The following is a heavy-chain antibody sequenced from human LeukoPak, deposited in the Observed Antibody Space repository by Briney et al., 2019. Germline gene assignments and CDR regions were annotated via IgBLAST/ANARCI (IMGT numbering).Heavy chain of an antibody. D-gene: IGHD6-13*01. Sequence: GESLQISCQGSGYTFISYCIAWVRQMPGKGLEWVGIICPGDSETRYSPSFQGQVTISADKSISTAYLQWSSLKASDTAVYFCARRGSSWYGDFWGQGTLVTVSS. J-gene: IGHJ4*02. CDR1: GYTFISYC. CDR3: ARRGSSWYGDF. CDR2: ICPGDSET. V-gene: IGHV5-51*01.